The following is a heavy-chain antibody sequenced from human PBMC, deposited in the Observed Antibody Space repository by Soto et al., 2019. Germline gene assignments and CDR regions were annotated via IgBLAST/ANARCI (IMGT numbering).Heavy chain of an antibody. CDR3: ARPYGDYVHAFDI. CDR2: IYHSGST. D-gene: IGHD4-17*01. CDR1: GGSISRGGYS. V-gene: IGHV4-30-2*01. Sequence: QLQLQESGSGLLEPSQTLTLSYAVSGGSISRGGYSWSWIRQPPGKGLEWIGYIYHSGSTYYNPSLKSRVTISVDRSKNQFSLKLSSVTAAVTAVYYCARPYGDYVHAFDIWGQGTMVTVSS. J-gene: IGHJ3*02.